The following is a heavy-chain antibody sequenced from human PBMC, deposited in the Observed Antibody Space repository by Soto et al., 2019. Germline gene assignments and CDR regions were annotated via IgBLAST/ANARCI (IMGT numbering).Heavy chain of an antibody. D-gene: IGHD6-13*01. CDR3: ARHNQYSSSWYDYYYGMDV. CDR1: GGSISSSSYY. Sequence: SETLSLTCTVSGGSISSSSYYWGWIRQPPGKGLEWIGSIYYSGSTYYNPSLKSRVTISVDTSKNQFSLKLSSVTAADTAVYYCARHNQYSSSWYDYYYGMDVWGQGTTVTVSS. CDR2: IYYSGST. J-gene: IGHJ6*02. V-gene: IGHV4-39*01.